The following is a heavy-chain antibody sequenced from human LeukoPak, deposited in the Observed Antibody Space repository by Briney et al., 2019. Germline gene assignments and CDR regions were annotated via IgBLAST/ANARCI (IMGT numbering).Heavy chain of an antibody. V-gene: IGHV4-59*01. CDR3: AGHYYDSGSYSWFDP. Sequence: SETLSLTCTVSGGSISSYYWSWIRQPPGKGLEWIGYIYYIGSTNYNPSLKSRVPISIDTSKNQSSLSLSSVTAADTAVYYCAGHYYDSGSYSWFDPWGQGTLVTVSS. CDR2: IYYIGST. J-gene: IGHJ5*02. CDR1: GGSISSYY. D-gene: IGHD3-10*01.